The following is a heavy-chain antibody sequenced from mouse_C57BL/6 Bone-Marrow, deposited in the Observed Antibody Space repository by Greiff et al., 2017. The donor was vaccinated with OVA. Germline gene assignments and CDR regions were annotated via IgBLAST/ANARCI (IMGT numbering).Heavy chain of an antibody. CDR1: GFSLTSYG. V-gene: IGHV2-6-1*01. CDR3: ARHGYYGSSYAWYFDV. CDR2: IWSDGST. Sequence: QVQLQQSGPGLVAPSQSLSITCTVSGFSLTSYGVHWVRQPPGKGLEWLVVIWSDGSTTYNSALKSRLSISKDNSKSQVFLKMNSLHTDDTAMYYCARHGYYGSSYAWYFDVWGTGTTVTVSS. J-gene: IGHJ1*03. D-gene: IGHD1-1*01.